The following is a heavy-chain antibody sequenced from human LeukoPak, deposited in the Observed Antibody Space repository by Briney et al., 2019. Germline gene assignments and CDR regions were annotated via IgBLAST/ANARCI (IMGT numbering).Heavy chain of an antibody. V-gene: IGHV1-2*02. CDR3: ARDREGRWFGELFDY. Sequence: ASVTVSCKASGYTFTGYYMHWVRQAPGQGLEWMGWINPNSGGTNYAQKFQGRVTMTRDTSISTAYMELSRLRSDDTAVYYCARDREGRWFGELFDYWGQGTLVTVSS. CDR2: INPNSGGT. J-gene: IGHJ4*02. CDR1: GYTFTGYY. D-gene: IGHD3-10*01.